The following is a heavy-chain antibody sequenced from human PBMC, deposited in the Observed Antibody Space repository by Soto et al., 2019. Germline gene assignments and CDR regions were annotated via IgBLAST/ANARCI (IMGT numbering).Heavy chain of an antibody. V-gene: IGHV1-18*01. CDR1: GYTFTSYG. Sequence: ASVKVSCKASGYTFTSYGISWVRQAPGQGLERMGWISAYNGNTNYAQKLQGRVTMTTDTSTSTAYMELRSLRSDDRAVYYCASGEDGVIATLSAFDIWGQGTMVTVSS. D-gene: IGHD3-22*01. J-gene: IGHJ3*02. CDR2: ISAYNGNT. CDR3: ASGEDGVIATLSAFDI.